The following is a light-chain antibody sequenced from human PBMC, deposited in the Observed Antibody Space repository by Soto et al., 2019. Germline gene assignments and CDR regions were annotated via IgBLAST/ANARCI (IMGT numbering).Light chain of an antibody. CDR1: QSISSW. J-gene: IGKJ2*03. CDR2: DAS. CDR3: QQYKSYSQFS. Sequence: FQHTQSPSTRSASVGDRVTITCRASQSISSWLAWYKQKPGRAPNLLIYDASTLQSGVPSRFSGSGSGTEFTLTISRLQPDDFATYYCQQYKSYSQFSFGQGTKVDI. V-gene: IGKV1-5*01.